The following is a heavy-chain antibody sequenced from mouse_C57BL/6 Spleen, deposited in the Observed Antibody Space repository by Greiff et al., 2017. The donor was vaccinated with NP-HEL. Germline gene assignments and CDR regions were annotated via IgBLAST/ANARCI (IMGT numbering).Heavy chain of an antibody. V-gene: IGHV5-4*01. CDR1: GFTFSSYA. CDR2: ISDGGSYT. D-gene: IGHD2-5*01. CDR3: ARDQSNSDYFDY. J-gene: IGHJ2*01. Sequence: EVQVVESGGGLVKPGGSLKLSCAASGFTFSSYAMSWVRQTPEKRLEWVATISDGGSYTYYPDNVKGRFTISRDNAKNNLYLQMSHLKSEDTAMYYCARDQSNSDYFDYWGQGTTLTVSS.